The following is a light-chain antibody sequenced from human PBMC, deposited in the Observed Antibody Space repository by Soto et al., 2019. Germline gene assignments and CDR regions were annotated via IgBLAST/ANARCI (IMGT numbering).Light chain of an antibody. V-gene: IGKV1-39*01. J-gene: IGKJ4*01. Sequence: IQMSPSPSSLSASVGDRVTITCRASQSISTYLNWYQQKPGKAPNLLIYAASSLQSGGPSRFSGSGSGTDFSLTIISRLHDDFVTYYCQLRYSTSLSFGGGTKVDI. CDR1: QSISTY. CDR2: AAS. CDR3: QLRYSTSLS.